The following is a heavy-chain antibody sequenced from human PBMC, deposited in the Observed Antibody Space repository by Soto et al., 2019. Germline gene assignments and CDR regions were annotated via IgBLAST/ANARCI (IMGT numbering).Heavy chain of an antibody. J-gene: IGHJ4*02. CDR2: IVTIVDTA. CDR3: VRVVAIPGYPDN. D-gene: IGHD5-12*01. V-gene: IGHV1-69*12. CDR1: GGTFSSYA. Sequence: QVQLVQSGAEVRQPASSVKVSCKTSGGTFSSYAISWVRQDPGQGLEWMGGIVTIVDTATYAQKFQGRVTITADDSTSTAYMELSSLRSDDTAIYYCVRVVAIPGYPDNWGQGTMVTVSS.